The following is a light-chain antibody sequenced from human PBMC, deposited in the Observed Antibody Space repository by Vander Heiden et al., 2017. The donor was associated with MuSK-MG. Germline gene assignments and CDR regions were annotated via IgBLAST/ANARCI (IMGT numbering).Light chain of an antibody. J-gene: IGKJ1*01. V-gene: IGKV1-9*01. CDR3: QQLCSYRQT. CDR1: HDISSY. CDR2: AAS. Sequence: DIQLTQSPSFLSASVGDRVTITCRASHDISSYLAWYQQKADKAPKLLIYAASTLQSGVPSRFSGSGSGTEFTLTISTLQPEDFATFYCQQLCSYRQTFGPGTKVEIK.